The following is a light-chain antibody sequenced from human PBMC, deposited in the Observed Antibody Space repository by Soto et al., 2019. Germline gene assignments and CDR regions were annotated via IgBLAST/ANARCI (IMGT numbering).Light chain of an antibody. CDR1: LSISTQ. CDR3: QQYNDYIT. J-gene: IGKJ5*01. CDR2: GAF. Sequence: QMPQSPSALSASVGARATIICRASLSISTQLAWYQQKPGMDPKLLISGAFSLESGVPSRFSGSGSGTEFALTISSLQPEDFATYYCQQYNDYITVGQGTRLEIK. V-gene: IGKV1-5*02.